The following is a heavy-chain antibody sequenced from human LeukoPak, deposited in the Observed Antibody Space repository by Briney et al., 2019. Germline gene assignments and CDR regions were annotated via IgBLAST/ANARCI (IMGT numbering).Heavy chain of an antibody. CDR2: IYHSGST. D-gene: IGHD1-26*01. CDR1: GGSISSGGYY. Sequence: SETLSLTCTVSGGSISSGGYYWSWIRQPPGKGLEWIGYIYHSGSTYYNPSLKSRVTISVDRSKNQFSLKLSSVTAADTAVYYCARREWAKYYFDYWGQGTLVTVSS. V-gene: IGHV4-30-2*01. CDR3: ARREWAKYYFDY. J-gene: IGHJ4*02.